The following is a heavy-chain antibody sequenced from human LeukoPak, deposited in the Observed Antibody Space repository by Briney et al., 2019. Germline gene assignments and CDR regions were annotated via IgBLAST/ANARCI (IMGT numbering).Heavy chain of an antibody. J-gene: IGHJ6*02. CDR2: MNPNSGNT. Sequence: GASVKVSCKASGYTFTSYDINWVRQATGQGLEWMGWMNPNSGNTGYAQKFQGRVTMTRNTSISTAYMELSSLRSEDTAVYYCARGSVVVVPAAILEWVSKYYYYGMDVWGQGTTVTVSS. CDR1: GYTFTSYD. D-gene: IGHD2-2*02. V-gene: IGHV1-8*01. CDR3: ARGSVVVVPAAILEWVSKYYYYGMDV.